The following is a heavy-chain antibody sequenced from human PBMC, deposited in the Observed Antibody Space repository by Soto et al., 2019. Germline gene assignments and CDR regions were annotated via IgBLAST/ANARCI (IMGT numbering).Heavy chain of an antibody. D-gene: IGHD5-18*01. CDR1: GYPFTSYG. CDR2: ISAYNGNT. J-gene: IGHJ4*02. V-gene: IGHV1-18*04. Sequence: GSVKESCKASGYPFTSYGISFVRQAPGQGLEWMGWISAYNGNTNYAQKLQGRVTMTTDTSTSTAYMELRSLRSDDTAVYYCARDYNVDTAMVHTPMDYWGPGTLVTVSS. CDR3: ARDYNVDTAMVHTPMDY.